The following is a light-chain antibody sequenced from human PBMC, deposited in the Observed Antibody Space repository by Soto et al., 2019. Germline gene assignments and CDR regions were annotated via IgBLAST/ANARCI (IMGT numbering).Light chain of an antibody. CDR2: GNT. CDR3: QSYDTSLSSRV. J-gene: IGLJ3*02. CDR1: SPNIGADYD. V-gene: IGLV1-40*01. Sequence: QSVLTQPPSVSGAPGQRVTISCTGSSPNIGADYDVHWYQQLPGRAPKLLVYGNTNRPSGVPDRFSGSKSGTSASLAITGLQTEDEADYYCQSYDTSLSSRVFGGGTKLTVL.